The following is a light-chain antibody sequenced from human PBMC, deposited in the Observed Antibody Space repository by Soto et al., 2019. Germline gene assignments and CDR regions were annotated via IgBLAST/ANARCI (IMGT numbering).Light chain of an antibody. CDR3: QQRSNWLSIT. CDR1: QSVGSY. Sequence: EIVLTQSPATLSLSPGEGATLSCRVSQSVGSYLAWYQQKPGQAPRLLIYDASNRATGIPARFSGSGSGTDFSLTISSLEPEDFAVYYCQQRSNWLSITFGQGTRLEIK. V-gene: IGKV3-11*01. CDR2: DAS. J-gene: IGKJ5*01.